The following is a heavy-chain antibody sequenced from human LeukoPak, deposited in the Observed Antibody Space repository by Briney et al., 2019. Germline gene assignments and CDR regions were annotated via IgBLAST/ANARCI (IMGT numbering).Heavy chain of an antibody. V-gene: IGHV3-23*01. Sequence: GGSLRLSCAASGFTFSSYAMSWVRQAPGKGLEWVSAISGSGGSTYYADSVKGRFTTSRDNSKNTLYLQMNSLRAEDTAVYYCATDLDSSYYYYMDVWGKGTTVTVSS. J-gene: IGHJ6*03. CDR2: ISGSGGST. CDR1: GFTFSSYA. CDR3: ATDLDSSYYYYMDV. D-gene: IGHD2/OR15-2a*01.